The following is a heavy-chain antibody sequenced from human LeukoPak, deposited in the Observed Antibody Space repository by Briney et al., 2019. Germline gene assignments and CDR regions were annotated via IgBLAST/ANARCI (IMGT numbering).Heavy chain of an antibody. Sequence: GGSLRLSCAASGFNFTDSGMHWVRQAPGKGLEWVAVIWYDGSEKYYADSVKGRLTISRDNSKNTLYLQMNSLRADDTAVYYCARDGYYGSGRPFDYWGQGALVSVSS. CDR1: GFNFTDSG. CDR2: IWYDGSEK. V-gene: IGHV3-33*01. J-gene: IGHJ4*02. CDR3: ARDGYYGSGRPFDY. D-gene: IGHD3-10*01.